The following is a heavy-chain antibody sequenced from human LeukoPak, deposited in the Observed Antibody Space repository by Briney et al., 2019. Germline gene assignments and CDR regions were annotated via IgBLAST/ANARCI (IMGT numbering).Heavy chain of an antibody. V-gene: IGHV3-9*01. CDR3: AKGRGYSYGYLADY. Sequence: GGSLTLSCPASGFTFDDYAMHWVRQAPGKGMEWVSGINWNSGSIGYADSVKGRITISRDNAKNSLYLQMNSLRAEDTALYYCAKGRGYSYGYLADYWGQGTLVTVSS. CDR2: INWNSGSI. CDR1: GFTFDDYA. J-gene: IGHJ4*02. D-gene: IGHD5-18*01.